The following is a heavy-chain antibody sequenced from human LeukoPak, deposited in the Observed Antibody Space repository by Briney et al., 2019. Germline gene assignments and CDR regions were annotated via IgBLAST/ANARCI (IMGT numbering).Heavy chain of an antibody. V-gene: IGHV3-23*01. D-gene: IGHD6-19*01. CDR1: AFTFSTYA. CDR3: AKMLIYGSVQRGGYFDY. CDR2: ISSSGGST. J-gene: IGHJ4*02. Sequence: GGSLRLSCAASAFTFSTYAMGWVRQAPGRGLEWVSAISSSGGSTYYADSVKGRFTISRDNSKNTLYLQMNSLRAEDTALYYCAKMLIYGSVQRGGYFDYWGQGTLVTVSS.